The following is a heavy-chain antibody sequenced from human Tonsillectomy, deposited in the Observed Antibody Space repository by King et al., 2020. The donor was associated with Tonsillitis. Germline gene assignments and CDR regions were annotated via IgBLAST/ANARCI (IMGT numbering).Heavy chain of an antibody. V-gene: IGHV3-7*03. CDR1: GFTFSSYW. Sequence: VQLVESGGGLVQPGGSLRLSCAASGFTFSSYWMSWVRQAPGKGLEWVANIKQDGSEKYYVDSVKGRLTISSDNAKNSLFLQMNSLRAEDTAGYYCARDGGGYYDSSGYYYDPNFDYWGQGTLVTVSS. CDR3: ARDGGGYYDSSGYYYDPNFDY. J-gene: IGHJ4*02. D-gene: IGHD3-22*01. CDR2: IKQDGSEK.